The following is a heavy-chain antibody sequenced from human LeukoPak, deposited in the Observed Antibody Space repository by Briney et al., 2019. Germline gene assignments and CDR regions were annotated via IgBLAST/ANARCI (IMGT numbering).Heavy chain of an antibody. CDR2: IYYSGST. CDR3: ARDLVAAAGINWFDP. J-gene: IGHJ5*02. D-gene: IGHD6-13*01. Sequence: PSETLSLTCTVSGGSISSSSYYWGWIRQPLGKGLEWIGSIYYSGSTYYNPSLKSRVTISVDTSKNQFSLKLSSVTAADTAVYYCARDLVAAAGINWFDPWGQGTLVTVSS. V-gene: IGHV4-39*07. CDR1: GGSISSSSYY.